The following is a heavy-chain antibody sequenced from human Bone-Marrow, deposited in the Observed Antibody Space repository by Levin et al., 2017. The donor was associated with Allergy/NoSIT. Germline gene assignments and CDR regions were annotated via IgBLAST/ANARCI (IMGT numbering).Heavy chain of an antibody. J-gene: IGHJ6*03. CDR1: GFTFSSYR. D-gene: IGHD4-17*01. CDR2: ISSSSSTI. CDR3: ARMTTVTQIYYYYYMDV. V-gene: IGHV3-48*02. Sequence: SCAASGFTFSSYRMNWVRQAPGKGLEWVSYISSSSSTIYYADSVKGRFTISRDNAKNSLYLQMNSLRDEDTAVYYCARMTTVTQIYYYYYMDVWGKGTTVTVSS.